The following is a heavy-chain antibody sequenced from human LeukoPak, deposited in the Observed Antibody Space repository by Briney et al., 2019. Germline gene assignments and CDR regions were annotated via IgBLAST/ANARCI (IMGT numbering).Heavy chain of an antibody. J-gene: IGHJ4*02. CDR1: GFTFSSYA. CDR3: VKGRYSNSWYSSDY. V-gene: IGHV3-64D*09. CDR2: ISSSGGRT. D-gene: IGHD6-13*01. Sequence: GGSLRLSCSASGFTFSSYAMHWVRQAPGKGLEYVSAISSSGGRTYYADSVRGRFTNSRDNSKNTLYLQMSSLRAEDTAVYYCVKGRYSNSWYSSDYWGQGTLVTVSS.